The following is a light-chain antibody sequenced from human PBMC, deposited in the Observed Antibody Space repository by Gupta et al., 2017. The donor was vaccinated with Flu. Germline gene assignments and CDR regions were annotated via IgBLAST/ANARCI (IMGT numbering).Light chain of an antibody. CDR1: SSDLGGYNY. CDR2: EVS. J-gene: IGLJ2*01. CDR3: SSYTSSSTLAV. Sequence: QSALPQPASLSGSPGQSIALSCTGTSSDLGGYNYVSWYQHHPGKAPKLMIYEVSNRPSGVSNRFSGSKSGNTASLTISELQAEDEADYYCSSYTSSSTLAVFGGGTKLTVL. V-gene: IGLV2-14*01.